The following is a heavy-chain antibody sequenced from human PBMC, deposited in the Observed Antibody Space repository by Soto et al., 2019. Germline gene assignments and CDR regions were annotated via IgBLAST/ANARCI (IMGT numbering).Heavy chain of an antibody. Sequence: VSLRLSCAASGFSFSSLAMGWVRQAPGKGLEWVSSISGRGVDTLYADSVKGRFTISRDNSRNTLYLQVNSLRAEDTAVYYCAKDQTDVTLFDYWGQGTLVTVSS. CDR2: ISGRGVDT. D-gene: IGHD2-21*02. J-gene: IGHJ4*02. V-gene: IGHV3-23*01. CDR3: AKDQTDVTLFDY. CDR1: GFSFSSLA.